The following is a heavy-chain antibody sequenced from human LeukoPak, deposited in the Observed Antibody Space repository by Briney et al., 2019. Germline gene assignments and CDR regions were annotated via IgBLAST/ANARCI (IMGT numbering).Heavy chain of an antibody. D-gene: IGHD6-19*01. CDR3: AKAPGXAVAGTDY. CDR1: GFTFSXYA. CDR2: ISGSGGST. Sequence: RLSCAASGFTFSXYAMSWVRQAXGKGLGWVSAISGSGGSTYYADSVKGRFTISRDNSKNTLYLQMNSLRAEDTAVYYCAKAPGXAVAGTDYWGQGTLVTVSS. J-gene: IGHJ4*02. V-gene: IGHV3-23*01.